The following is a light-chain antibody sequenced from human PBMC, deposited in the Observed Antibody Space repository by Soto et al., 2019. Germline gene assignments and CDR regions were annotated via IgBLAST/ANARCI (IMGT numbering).Light chain of an antibody. V-gene: IGKV1-9*01. J-gene: IGKJ5*01. CDR3: QQLNSYPSIT. CDR1: QGITSY. Sequence: DIQLTQSPSFLSASVGDRVTIPCRASQGITSYLAWYQQKPGKAPKLLIYAASTLQSGVPSRFSGSGSGTEFTLTISSLQPEDFATYYCQQLNSYPSITFGQGTRLEI. CDR2: AAS.